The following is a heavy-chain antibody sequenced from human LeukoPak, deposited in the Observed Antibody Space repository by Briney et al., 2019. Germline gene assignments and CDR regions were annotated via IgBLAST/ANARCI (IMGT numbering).Heavy chain of an antibody. V-gene: IGHV1-46*01. CDR2: INPSGGST. Sequence: ASVKVSCKASGYTFTSYYMHWVRQAPGQGLEWMGIINPSGGSTSYAQKFQGRVTMTRDTSTSTVYMELSSLRSEDTAVYYCARERDCSSTSCYYSMNYYYYGMDVWGQGTTVTVSS. CDR1: GYTFTSYY. CDR3: ARERDCSSTSCYYSMNYYYYGMDV. D-gene: IGHD2-2*01. J-gene: IGHJ6*02.